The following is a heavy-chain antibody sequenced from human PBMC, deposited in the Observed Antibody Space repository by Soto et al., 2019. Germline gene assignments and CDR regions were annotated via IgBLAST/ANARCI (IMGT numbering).Heavy chain of an antibody. CDR1: GFTFSSYA. V-gene: IGHV3-23*01. D-gene: IGHD3-10*01. Sequence: GGSLRLSCAASGFTFSSYAMSWVRQAPGKGLEWVSAISGSGGSTYYADSVKGRFTISRDNSKNTLYRQRNSLRAEDTAVYYCAKATYYYGSGSYPSRRYYYYYMDVWGKGTTVTVSS. J-gene: IGHJ6*03. CDR3: AKATYYYGSGSYPSRRYYYYYMDV. CDR2: ISGSGGST.